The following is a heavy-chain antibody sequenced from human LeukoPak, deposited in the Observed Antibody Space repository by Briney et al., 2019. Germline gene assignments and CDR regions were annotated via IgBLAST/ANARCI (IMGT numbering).Heavy chain of an antibody. CDR3: ARDELWFGELSEYFQH. D-gene: IGHD3-10*01. V-gene: IGHV1-18*01. Sequence: ASVKVSCKASGYTFTSYGISWVRQAPGQGLEWVGWISAYNGNTNYAQKLQGRVTMTTDTSTSTAYMELRSLRSDDTAVYYCARDELWFGELSEYFQHWGQGTLVTVSS. CDR1: GYTFTSYG. J-gene: IGHJ1*01. CDR2: ISAYNGNT.